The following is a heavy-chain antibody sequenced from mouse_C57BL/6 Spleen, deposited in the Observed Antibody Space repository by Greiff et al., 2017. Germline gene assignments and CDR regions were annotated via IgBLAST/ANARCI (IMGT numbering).Heavy chain of an antibody. V-gene: IGHV3-6*01. Sequence: EVQLQQSGPGLVKPSQSLSLTCSVTGYSITSGYYWNWIRQFPGNKLEWMGYISYDGSNNYNPSLKNRISFTRDTSKNQFFLKLNSVTSEDTSTYYCARGDYDGGYFDVWGTGTTVTVSS. D-gene: IGHD2-4*01. J-gene: IGHJ1*03. CDR1: GYSITSGYY. CDR2: ISYDGSN. CDR3: ARGDYDGGYFDV.